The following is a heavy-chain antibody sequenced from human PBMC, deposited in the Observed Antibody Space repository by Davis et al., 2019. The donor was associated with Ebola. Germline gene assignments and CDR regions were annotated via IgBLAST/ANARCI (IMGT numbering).Heavy chain of an antibody. D-gene: IGHD3-10*01. CDR2: ISGSGGST. CDR1: GFTFSSYW. Sequence: GESPKISCAASGFTFSSYWMSWVRQAPGKGLEWVSAISGSGGSTYYADSVKGRFTISRDNSKNTLYLQMNSLRAEDTAVYYCAKDWRNYYGSGSYNPYWGQGTLVTVSS. V-gene: IGHV3-23*01. J-gene: IGHJ4*02. CDR3: AKDWRNYYGSGSYNPY.